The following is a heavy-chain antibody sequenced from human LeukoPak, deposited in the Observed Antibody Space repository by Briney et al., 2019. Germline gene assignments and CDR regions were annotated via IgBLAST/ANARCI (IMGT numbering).Heavy chain of an antibody. Sequence: ASVKASCRASGYTFTSYGISWVRQAPGQGLEWMGWISAYNGNTNYAQKLQGRVTMTTDTSTSTAYMELRSLRSDDTAVYYCARGLGATNVDGEFDYWGQGTLVTVSS. CDR3: ARGLGATNVDGEFDY. CDR1: GYTFTSYG. V-gene: IGHV1-18*01. D-gene: IGHD1-26*01. CDR2: ISAYNGNT. J-gene: IGHJ4*02.